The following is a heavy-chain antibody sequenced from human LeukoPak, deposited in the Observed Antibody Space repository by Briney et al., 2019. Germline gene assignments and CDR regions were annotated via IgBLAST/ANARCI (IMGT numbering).Heavy chain of an antibody. CDR3: ARGTVLDYYGMDV. Sequence: GGSLRLSRAASGFTFSSYSMNWVRQAPGKGLEWVSSISSSSSYIYYADSVKGRFTISRDNAKNSLYLQMNSLRAEDTAVYYCARGTVLDYYGMDVWGQGTTVTVSS. V-gene: IGHV3-21*01. J-gene: IGHJ6*02. D-gene: IGHD3-10*01. CDR2: ISSSSSYI. CDR1: GFTFSSYS.